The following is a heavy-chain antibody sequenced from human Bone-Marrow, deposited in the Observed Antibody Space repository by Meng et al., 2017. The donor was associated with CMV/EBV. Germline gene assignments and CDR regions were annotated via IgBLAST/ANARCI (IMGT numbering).Heavy chain of an antibody. D-gene: IGHD6-13*01. J-gene: IGHJ6*02. CDR3: ARVASAGRGMDV. CDR2: MNQDGSQK. V-gene: IGHV3-7*04. Sequence: GESLKISCAASGFTFSSHWMTWVRQAPGKGLEWVANMNQDGSQKNYVDSVKGRFTISRDNAKNSLFLQMNSLRAEDTAVYYCARVASAGRGMDVWGQGATVTGSS. CDR1: GFTFSSHW.